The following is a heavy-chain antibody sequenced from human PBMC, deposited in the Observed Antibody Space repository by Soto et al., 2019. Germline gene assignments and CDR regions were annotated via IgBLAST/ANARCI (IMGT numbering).Heavy chain of an antibody. CDR2: TYYRSKWYN. CDR1: GDSVSSNSAA. V-gene: IGHV6-1*01. J-gene: IGHJ5*02. CDR3: ARGSSTNKYIWFDP. Sequence: SQTPSLTCAISGDSVSSNSAAWNWIRQSPSRGLEWLGRTYYRSKWYNDYAVSVKSRITINPDTSKNQFSLQLNSVTPEDTAVYYCARGSSTNKYIWFDPWGQGTLVTVSS. D-gene: IGHD2-2*01.